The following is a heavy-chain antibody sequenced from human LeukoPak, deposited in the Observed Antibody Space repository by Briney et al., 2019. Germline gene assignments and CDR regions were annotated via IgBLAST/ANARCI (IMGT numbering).Heavy chain of an antibody. Sequence: GGSLRLSCAASGFTFRSYGMTWVRQAPGKGLEWVSAISGSGGSTYYADSVKGRFTISRDNSKNTLYLQMNSLRAEDTAVYYCAKGLVGGFGYWGQGTLVTVSS. J-gene: IGHJ4*02. CDR2: ISGSGGST. D-gene: IGHD2-15*01. CDR1: GFTFRSYG. V-gene: IGHV3-23*01. CDR3: AKGLVGGFGY.